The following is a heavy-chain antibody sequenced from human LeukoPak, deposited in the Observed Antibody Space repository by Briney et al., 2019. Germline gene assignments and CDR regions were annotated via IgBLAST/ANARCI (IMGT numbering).Heavy chain of an antibody. D-gene: IGHD6-6*01. V-gene: IGHV4-39*01. CDR3: ARGGAARPRIYYFDY. CDR2: IYYSGST. CDR1: GGSISSSSYY. J-gene: IGHJ4*02. Sequence: PSETLSLTCTVSGGSISSSSYYWGWIRQPPGKGLEWIGSIYYSGSTYYNPSLKSRVTISVDTSKNQFSLKLSSVTAADTAVYYCARGGAARPRIYYFDYWGQGTLVTVSS.